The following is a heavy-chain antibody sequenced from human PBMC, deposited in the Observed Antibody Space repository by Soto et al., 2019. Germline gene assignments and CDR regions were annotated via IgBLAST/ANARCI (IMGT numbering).Heavy chain of an antibody. D-gene: IGHD6-6*01. CDR1: GFTVSSNY. CDR2: LYSGGST. CDR3: ARKGYSSSAPPLYYYYYIDV. V-gene: IGHV3-66*01. J-gene: IGHJ6*03. Sequence: EVQLVESGGGLVQPGGSLRLSCAASGFTVSSNYMSWVRQAPGKGLEWVSVLYSGGSTYYADSVKGRFTISRDNSKNTLSLQMNSLRAEDTAVYYCARKGYSSSAPPLYYYYYIDVWGKGTTVTVSS.